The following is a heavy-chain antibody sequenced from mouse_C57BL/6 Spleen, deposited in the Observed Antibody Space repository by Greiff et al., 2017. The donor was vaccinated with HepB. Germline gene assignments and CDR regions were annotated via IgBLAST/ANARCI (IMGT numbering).Heavy chain of an antibody. CDR1: GYTFTDYN. D-gene: IGHD2-1*01. CDR2: INPNNGGT. J-gene: IGHJ4*01. V-gene: IGHV1-18*01. Sequence: VQLQQSGPELVKPGASVKIPCKASGYTFTDYNMDWVKQSHGKSLEWIGDINPNNGGTIYNQKFKGKATLTVDKSSSTAYMELRSLTSEDTAVYYCARSHYGNYVYYAMDYWGQGTSVTVSS. CDR3: ARSHYGNYVYYAMDY.